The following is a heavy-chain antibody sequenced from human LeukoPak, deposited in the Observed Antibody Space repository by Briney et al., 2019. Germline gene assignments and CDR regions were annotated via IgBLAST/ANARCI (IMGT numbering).Heavy chain of an antibody. CDR1: WFTLSRHG. V-gene: IGHV3-21*01. CDR2: LSSSSSYI. CDR3: ARDWDYYDSGEDAFDI. D-gene: IGHD3-22*01. Sequence: PGGALRLSFGASWFTLSRHGMHWGRQAPGEGLGGGSSLSSSSSYIYYADSVKGRFTISRDNAKNSLYLQMNSLRAEDTAVYYCARDWDYYDSGEDAFDIWGQGTMVTVSS. J-gene: IGHJ3*02.